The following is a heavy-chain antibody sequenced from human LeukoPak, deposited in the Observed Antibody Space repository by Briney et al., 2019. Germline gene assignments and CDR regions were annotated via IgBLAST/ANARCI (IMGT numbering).Heavy chain of an antibody. CDR2: IYHSGST. V-gene: IGHV4-38-2*02. CDR1: GYSISSGYY. CDR3: ARGIVVVVAAAAANWFDP. J-gene: IGHJ5*02. Sequence: SETLSLTCTVSGYSISSGYYWGWIRQPPGKGLEWIGSIYHSGSTYYNPSLKSRVTISVDTSKNQFSLKLSSVTAADTAVYYCARGIVVVVAAAAANWFDPWGQGTLATVSS. D-gene: IGHD2-15*01.